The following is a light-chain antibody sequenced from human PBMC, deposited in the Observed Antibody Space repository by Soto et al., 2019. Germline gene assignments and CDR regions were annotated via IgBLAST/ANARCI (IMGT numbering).Light chain of an antibody. V-gene: IGLV2-11*01. Sequence: QSALTQPRSVSGSPGQSVTISCTGASGDVGGYNFVSWYQQHPGKAPTLMIFDVSQRPYGVPDRFSGSKSGNTASLTISGLQAEDEADYYCCSYGGSYTWVFGGGTKVTVL. CDR3: CSYGGSYTWV. CDR2: DVS. CDR1: SGDVGGYNF. J-gene: IGLJ3*02.